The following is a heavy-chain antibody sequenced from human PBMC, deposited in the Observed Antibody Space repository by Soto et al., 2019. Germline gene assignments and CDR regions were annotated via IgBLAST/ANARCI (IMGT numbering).Heavy chain of an antibody. CDR3: ARGWGYDSNDYYYAY. V-gene: IGHV1-69*01. CDR2: IIPIFGTA. D-gene: IGHD3-22*01. CDR1: GGTFSRHA. Sequence: QVQQVLSGAEVRKPGSSVKVSCKASGGTFSRHAISWVRQAPGQGLEWMGGIIPIFGTANHAQKFQGRVTIIADESTSTVYMELSSLRSEDTAMYYCARGWGYDSNDYYYAYWGQGTLVIVSS. J-gene: IGHJ4*02.